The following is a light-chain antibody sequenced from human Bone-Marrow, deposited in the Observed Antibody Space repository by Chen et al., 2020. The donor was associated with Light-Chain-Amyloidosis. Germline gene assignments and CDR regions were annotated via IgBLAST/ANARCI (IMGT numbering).Light chain of an antibody. J-gene: IGLJ2*01. CDR2: RDT. CDR3: QSADSSGTYEVI. CDR1: DLPTKY. V-gene: IGLV3-25*03. Sequence: SYELTQPPSVSVSPGQTARITCSGDDLPTKYAYWYQQKPGQAPVLVIHRDTERPSGFSERFSGSSSGKTATLTISGVQAEAEADYHCQSADSSGTYEVIFGGGTKLTVL.